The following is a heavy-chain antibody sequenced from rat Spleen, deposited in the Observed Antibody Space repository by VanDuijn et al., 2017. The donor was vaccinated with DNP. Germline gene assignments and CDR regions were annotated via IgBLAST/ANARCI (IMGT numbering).Heavy chain of an antibody. J-gene: IGHJ2*01. V-gene: IGHV5-22*01. CDR2: ITYDGGST. Sequence: EVQLVESGGGLVQPGRSLKLSCAASGFTFSDYYMAWVRQAPTKGLELVAYITYDGGSTYYGDSVKGRFTISRDNAKSTLSLQMNSLRSEDMATYYCAKPMDYYSGSYPRYWGQGVMVTVSS. CDR1: GFTFSDYY. CDR3: AKPMDYYSGSYPRY. D-gene: IGHD1-1*01.